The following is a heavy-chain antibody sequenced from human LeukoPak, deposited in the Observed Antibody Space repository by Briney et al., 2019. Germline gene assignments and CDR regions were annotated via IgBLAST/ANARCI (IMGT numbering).Heavy chain of an antibody. D-gene: IGHD5-12*01. V-gene: IGHV3-53*01. CDR1: GFTVSSNY. Sequence: GGSLRLSCAASGFTVSSNYMSWVRQAPGKGLEWVSVIYSGGSTYYADSVKGRFTISRDKSKNTLYLQMNSLRAEDTAVYYCARGVAPTYYFDHWGQGTLVTVSS. J-gene: IGHJ4*02. CDR2: IYSGGST. CDR3: ARGVAPTYYFDH.